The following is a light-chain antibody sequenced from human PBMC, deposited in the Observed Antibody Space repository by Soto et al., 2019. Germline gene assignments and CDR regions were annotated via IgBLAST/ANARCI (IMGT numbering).Light chain of an antibody. V-gene: IGLV2-14*01. Sequence: QSALTQPASVSGSPGQSITISCTGTSSDVGGYNYVSWYQQLPGKAPKLMIYEVSNRPSGVSIRFSGSKSGNTASLTISGLRAEDEAHYYCNSYTTTSTPYVFGTGTKVTVL. J-gene: IGLJ1*01. CDR1: SSDVGGYNY. CDR3: NSYTTTSTPYV. CDR2: EVS.